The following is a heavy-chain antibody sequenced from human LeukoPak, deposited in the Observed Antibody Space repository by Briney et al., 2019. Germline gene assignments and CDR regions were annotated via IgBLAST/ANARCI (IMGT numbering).Heavy chain of an antibody. CDR1: GFTFNTYA. D-gene: IGHD6-19*01. CDR2: ICGSGGCT. Sequence: GGSLRLSCAASGFTFNTYAIYWVRQAPGKGLEWVSAICGSGGCTYYADSVKGRLTISRDNSKNKVYLQMNSLTVDDTAVYYCAKTTVGYSSGRFPGWPADCWGQGTLVTVSS. V-gene: IGHV3-23*01. CDR3: AKTTVGYSSGRFPGWPADC. J-gene: IGHJ4*02.